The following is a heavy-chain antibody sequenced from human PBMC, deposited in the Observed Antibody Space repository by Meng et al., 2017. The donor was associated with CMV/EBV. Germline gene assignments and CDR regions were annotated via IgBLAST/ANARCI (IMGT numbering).Heavy chain of an antibody. CDR2: IYSGGST. CDR1: GFTVSSNY. D-gene: IGHD5-12*01. Sequence: GGSLRLSCAASGFTVSSNYMSWVRQAPRKGLEWVSVIYSGGSTYYADSVKGRFTISRDNSKNTLYLQMNSLRAEDTAVYYCARDKVLRLRGGDYYYGMDVWGQGTTVTVSS. J-gene: IGHJ6*02. CDR3: ARDKVLRLRGGDYYYGMDV. V-gene: IGHV3-53*01.